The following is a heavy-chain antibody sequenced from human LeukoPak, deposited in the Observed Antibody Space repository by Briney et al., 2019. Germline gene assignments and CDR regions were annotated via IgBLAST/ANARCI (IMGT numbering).Heavy chain of an antibody. D-gene: IGHD3-22*01. CDR2: ISGSGGST. Sequence: GGSLRLSCAASGFTFNSYAMSWVRQAPGKGLEWVSAISGSGGSTYYADSVKGRFTISRDNSKNTLYLQMNSLRAEDTAVYYCAKDQGGDSSGYYAPFDYWGQGTLVTVSS. CDR3: AKDQGGDSSGYYAPFDY. V-gene: IGHV3-23*01. CDR1: GFTFNSYA. J-gene: IGHJ4*02.